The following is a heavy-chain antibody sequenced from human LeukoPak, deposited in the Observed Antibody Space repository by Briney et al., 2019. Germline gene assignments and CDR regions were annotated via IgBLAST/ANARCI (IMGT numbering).Heavy chain of an antibody. CDR3: ASLGDYDSSGYYYPHAFDI. CDR2: ISSSSSYI. CDR1: GFTFSSYS. Sequence: GGSLRLSCAASGFTFSSYSMNWVRQAPGKGLEWVSSISSSSSYIYYADSVKGRFTISRDNAKNSLYLQMNSLRAEDTAAYYCASLGDYDSSGYYYPHAFDIWGQGTMVTVSS. D-gene: IGHD3-22*01. J-gene: IGHJ3*02. V-gene: IGHV3-21*01.